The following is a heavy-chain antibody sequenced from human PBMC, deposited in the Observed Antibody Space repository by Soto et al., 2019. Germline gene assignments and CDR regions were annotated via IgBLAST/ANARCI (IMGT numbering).Heavy chain of an antibody. CDR2: IYYSGST. D-gene: IGHD6-19*01. V-gene: IGHV4-59*01. CDR3: AREGIAVAGTYYYYYGMDV. CDR1: GGSISSYY. Sequence: SETLSLTCTVSGGSISSYYWSWIRQPPGKGLEWIGYIYYSGSTNYNPSLKSRVTISVDTSKNQFSLKLSSVTAADTAVYYCAREGIAVAGTYYYYYGMDVWGQGTTVTVSS. J-gene: IGHJ6*02.